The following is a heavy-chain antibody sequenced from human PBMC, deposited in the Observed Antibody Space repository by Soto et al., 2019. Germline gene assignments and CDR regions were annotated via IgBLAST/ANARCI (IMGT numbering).Heavy chain of an antibody. CDR2: IYWDDDK. CDR1: GFSLTTSRVG. V-gene: IGHV2-5*02. D-gene: IGHD3-16*01. J-gene: IGHJ3*01. Sequence: QITLKESGSTLVNPTQTLTLTCTFSGFSLTTSRVGVGWIRQPPGKALEWLAIIYWDDDKRYSPSLGSRLAITKDTSKNQVVLTMTNLDPEDTGTYYCAHIMITFGGVSALDAFDFWGQGTMVTVSS. CDR3: AHIMITFGGVSALDAFDF.